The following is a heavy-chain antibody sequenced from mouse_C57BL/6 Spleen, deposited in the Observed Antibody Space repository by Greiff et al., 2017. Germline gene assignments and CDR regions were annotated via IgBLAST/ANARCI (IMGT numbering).Heavy chain of an antibody. Sequence: VQLQQSGAELVRPGASVKLSCTASGFNIKDYYMHWVKQRPEQGLAWIGRIDPEDGDTEYAPKFQGKATMTADTSSNTAYLQLSSLTSEDTAVYYCTPDYYGSSYGYFDVWGTGTTVTVSS. J-gene: IGHJ1*03. CDR1: GFNIKDYY. CDR2: IDPEDGDT. V-gene: IGHV14-1*01. CDR3: TPDYYGSSYGYFDV. D-gene: IGHD1-1*01.